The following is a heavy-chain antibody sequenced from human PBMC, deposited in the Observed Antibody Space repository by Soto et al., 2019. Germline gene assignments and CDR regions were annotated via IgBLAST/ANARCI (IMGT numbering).Heavy chain of an antibody. CDR3: ARQRGNYFDY. Sequence: ASATRSITCTVAGDSISNFDWSWIRQPPGKGLEWIGYISYIGVTNYSPSLKSRVTISVDTSKNEFSLKLSSVTAADTAVYYCARQRGNYFDYWGQGTLVTVSS. V-gene: IGHV4-59*01. CDR1: GDSISNFD. J-gene: IGHJ4*02. CDR2: ISYIGVT.